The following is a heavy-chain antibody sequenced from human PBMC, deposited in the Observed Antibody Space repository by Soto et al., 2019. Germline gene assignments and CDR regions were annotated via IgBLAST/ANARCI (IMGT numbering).Heavy chain of an antibody. CDR1: GGSFSGYY. Sequence: SETLSLTCAVYGGSFSGYYWSWIRQPPGKGLEWIGEINHSGSTNYNPSLKSRVTISVDTSKNQFSLKLSSVTAADSAVYYCARGGSYDSSGYYNFDSWGQGTLVTVSS. CDR2: INHSGST. V-gene: IGHV4-34*01. D-gene: IGHD3-22*01. J-gene: IGHJ4*02. CDR3: ARGGSYDSSGYYNFDS.